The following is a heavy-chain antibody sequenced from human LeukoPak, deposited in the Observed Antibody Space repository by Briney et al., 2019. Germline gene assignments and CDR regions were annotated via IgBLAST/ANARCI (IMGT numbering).Heavy chain of an antibody. J-gene: IGHJ4*02. D-gene: IGHD2-8*01. CDR2: IIPIFGTA. V-gene: IGHV1-69*05. CDR3: ARGGSLPHCTKGVCHPQYFDY. CDR1: GGTFSSYA. Sequence: SVKVSCKASGGTFSSYAISWVRQAPGQGLEWMGRIIPIFGTANYAQKFQGRVTITTDESTSTAYMELSSLRSEDTAVYYCARGGSLPHCTKGVCHPQYFDYWGQGTLVTVSS.